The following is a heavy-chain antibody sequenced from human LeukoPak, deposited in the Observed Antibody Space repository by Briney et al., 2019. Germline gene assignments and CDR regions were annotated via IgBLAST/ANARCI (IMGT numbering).Heavy chain of an antibody. CDR2: TYYRSKWYN. Sequence: SQTLSLTCAISGDCFSSNSAAWNWIRQSPSRGLEWLGRTYYRSKWYNDYAVSVKSRITINPDTSKNQFSLQLNSVTPEDTAVYYCARLGLAAAGYYFDYWGQGTLVTVSS. V-gene: IGHV6-1*01. CDR3: ARLGLAAAGYYFDY. D-gene: IGHD6-13*01. CDR1: GDCFSSNSAA. J-gene: IGHJ4*02.